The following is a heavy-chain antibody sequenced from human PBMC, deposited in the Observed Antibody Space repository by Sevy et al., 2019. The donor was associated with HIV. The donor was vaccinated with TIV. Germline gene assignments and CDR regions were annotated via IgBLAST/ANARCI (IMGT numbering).Heavy chain of an antibody. D-gene: IGHD2-2*01. V-gene: IGHV4-34*01. CDR1: GGSFSGYF. J-gene: IGHJ4*02. CDR3: ARGRQAYVVVVPSTVPFDY. CDR2: INHTGTL. Sequence: SETLSLTCAVYGGSFSGYFWNWIRQSPGKGLERIGEINHTGTLKYNPSLKSRVTISVDASKNQLSLHLSSVTAADTAIYYCARGRQAYVVVVPSTVPFDYWRQGTLVTVSS.